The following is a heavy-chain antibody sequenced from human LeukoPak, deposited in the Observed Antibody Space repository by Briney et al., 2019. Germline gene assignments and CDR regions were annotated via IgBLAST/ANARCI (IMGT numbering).Heavy chain of an antibody. CDR2: ISSSSSYI. J-gene: IGHJ4*02. Sequence: GRSLRLSCAASGFTFSSYSMNWVRQAPGKGLEWVSSISSSSSYIYYADSVKGRFTISRDNAKNSLYLQMNSLRAEDTAVYYCARSTLRVATTAVNDYWGQGTLVTVSS. CDR1: GFTFSSYS. D-gene: IGHD5-12*01. CDR3: ARSTLRVATTAVNDY. V-gene: IGHV3-21*01.